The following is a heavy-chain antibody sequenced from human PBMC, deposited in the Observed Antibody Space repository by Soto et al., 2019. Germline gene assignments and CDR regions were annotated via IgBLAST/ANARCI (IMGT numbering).Heavy chain of an antibody. V-gene: IGHV1-69*01. J-gene: IGHJ6*02. CDR2: IIPIFGTE. CDR3: ARGDYYGSGSAIYYYYGMDV. D-gene: IGHD3-10*01. Sequence: QVQLVQSGAEVKKPGSSVKVSCKASGGTFSSYAISWVRQAPGQGLEWMGGIIPIFGTENYAQKFQGRVTITADESTSTAYMELSSLRSEDTAVYYCARGDYYGSGSAIYYYYGMDVWGQGTTVTVSS. CDR1: GGTFSSYA.